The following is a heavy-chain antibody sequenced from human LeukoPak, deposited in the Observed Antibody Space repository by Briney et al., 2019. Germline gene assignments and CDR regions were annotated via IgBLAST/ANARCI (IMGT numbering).Heavy chain of an antibody. J-gene: IGHJ4*01. V-gene: IGHV4-59*01. Sequence: PSEPLSLTCTVSGGSINSYYWSWIRQTPGKGLEWIGYIYYSGSTNYNPSLESRVTISRDTSKNQFSLKLRSVTAADTAVYYCTSGGMVSGDYWGHGTLVTVSS. D-gene: IGHD2-8*01. CDR1: GGSINSYY. CDR3: TSGGMVSGDY. CDR2: IYYSGST.